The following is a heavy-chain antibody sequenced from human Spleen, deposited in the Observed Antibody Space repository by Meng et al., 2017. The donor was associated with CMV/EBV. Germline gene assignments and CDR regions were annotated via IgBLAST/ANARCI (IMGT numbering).Heavy chain of an antibody. J-gene: IGHJ5*02. V-gene: IGHV3-33*03. CDR2: VWSDGNRK. D-gene: IGHD4-17*01. Sequence: GGSLRLSCEASGFIFSDYGMHWVRQAPGKGLEWVAVVWSDGNRKYYADSVKGRFTISRDNSRNRFYLQMNSLRVEDRGRYYCLKDQGSDEYGDLGWFDPWGQGTLVTVSS. CDR3: LKDQGSDEYGDLGWFDP. CDR1: GFIFSDYG.